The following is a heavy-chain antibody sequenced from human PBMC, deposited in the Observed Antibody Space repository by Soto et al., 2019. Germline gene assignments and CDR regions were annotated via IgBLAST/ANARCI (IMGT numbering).Heavy chain of an antibody. Sequence: QVQLQESGPGLVKPSGTLSPTCAVSGGSISTDNWWSWVRQPPGKGLEWVGEIYHSGSTNYNPSLKSRLTISIDKSKDQFSLEVRSVTAADTAVYYCARGGRWLFDYWGQGTLVTVSS. CDR3: ARGGRWLFDY. J-gene: IGHJ4*02. CDR1: GGSISTDNW. CDR2: IYHSGST. D-gene: IGHD5-12*01. V-gene: IGHV4-4*02.